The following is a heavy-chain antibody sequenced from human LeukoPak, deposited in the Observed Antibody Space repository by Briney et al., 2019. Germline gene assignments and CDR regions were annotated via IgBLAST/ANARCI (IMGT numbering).Heavy chain of an antibody. V-gene: IGHV3-7*01. Sequence: GGSLRLSCAAAGFTFSRYWMSWVRQATGKGLECVAKIREDGSEAHYVDFVKGRFTISRDNAKESLYLQMNSLRAEDTAVYYCARDYTGGWNDYWGQGIRVTVSS. CDR3: ARDYTGGWNDY. J-gene: IGHJ4*02. CDR1: GFTFSRYW. CDR2: IREDGSEA. D-gene: IGHD7-27*01.